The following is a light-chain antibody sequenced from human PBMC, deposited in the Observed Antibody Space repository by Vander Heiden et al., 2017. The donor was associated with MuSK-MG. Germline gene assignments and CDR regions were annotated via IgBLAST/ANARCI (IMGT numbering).Light chain of an antibody. CDR1: SANIGAVYN. V-gene: IGLV1-40*01. CDR2: MTI. Sequence: QSVLTQPPSVSGAPGQSVTISCTGSSANIGAVYNVQWYRQRRGTPPKLHIAMTINRPSGVPDRFSGSKSGTSAYLAITGLQPEDETDYDCQSYDSTLSAWVFGGGTKLTVL. CDR3: QSYDSTLSAWV. J-gene: IGLJ3*02.